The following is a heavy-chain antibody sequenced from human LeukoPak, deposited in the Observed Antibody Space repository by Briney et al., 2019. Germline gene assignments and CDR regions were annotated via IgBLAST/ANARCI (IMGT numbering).Heavy chain of an antibody. Sequence: SETLSLTCTVSGGSISSSSYYWGWIRQPPGKGLEWIGNIYYSGSSYYNPSLKSRVTISVDTSKNQFSLKLSSVTAADTAVYYCARLTGRFGEKYYVDVWGKGTTVTVSS. V-gene: IGHV4-39*01. CDR3: ARLTGRFGEKYYVDV. D-gene: IGHD3-10*01. CDR2: IYYSGSS. CDR1: GGSISSSSYY. J-gene: IGHJ6*03.